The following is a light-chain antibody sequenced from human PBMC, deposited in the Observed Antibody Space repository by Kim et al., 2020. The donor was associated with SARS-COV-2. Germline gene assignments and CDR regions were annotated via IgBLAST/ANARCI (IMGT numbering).Light chain of an antibody. J-gene: IGKJ2*04. CDR1: HNIDAKY. Sequence: PEERATLACRASHNIDAKYFAWYQQKPGQAPRLLIYGASSRAPGIPSRFSGSGSGTDFTLTIIRPEPGDCAVDFGYHFRGSFGQGT. CDR3: YHFRGS. CDR2: GAS. V-gene: IGKV3-20*01.